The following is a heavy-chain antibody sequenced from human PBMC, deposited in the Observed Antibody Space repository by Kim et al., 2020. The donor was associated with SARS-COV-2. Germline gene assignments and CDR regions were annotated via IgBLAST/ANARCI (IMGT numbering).Heavy chain of an antibody. D-gene: IGHD3-10*01. CDR2: IWYDGSNK. CDR3: AKDEKSRGKPSYGMDV. Sequence: GGSLRLSCAASGFTFSSYAMHWVRQAPGKGLEWVAVIWYDGSNKYYADSVKGRFTISRDNSKNTLYLQMNSLRAEDTAVYYCAKDEKSRGKPSYGMDVWGQGTTVTVSS. J-gene: IGHJ6*02. CDR1: GFTFSSYA. V-gene: IGHV3-33*06.